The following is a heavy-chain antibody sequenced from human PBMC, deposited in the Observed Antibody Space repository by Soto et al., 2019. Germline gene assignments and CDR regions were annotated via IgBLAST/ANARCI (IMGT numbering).Heavy chain of an antibody. J-gene: IGHJ5*02. CDR3: ARLRWETENNWFDP. Sequence: PSETLSLTCTVSGGSISSGDYYWSWIRQPPGKGLERMGYIYHSGSTHYNPSLNSRLTISIDTSTNRFSLNLTSVTAADTAVYFCARLRWETENNWFDPWGQGALVTVSS. CDR1: GGSISSGDYY. V-gene: IGHV4-30-4*01. CDR2: IYHSGST. D-gene: IGHD1-26*01.